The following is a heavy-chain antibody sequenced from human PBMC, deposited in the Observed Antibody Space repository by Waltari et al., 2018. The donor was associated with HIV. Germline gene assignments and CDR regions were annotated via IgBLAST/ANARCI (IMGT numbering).Heavy chain of an antibody. CDR3: VRTQIDPYYGSDV. J-gene: IGHJ6*02. CDR1: GFRFSDYW. D-gene: IGHD3-9*01. V-gene: IGHV3-7*01. Sequence: DVQLMESGGHLVHPGGSLRLSCVASGFRFSDYWMTWVRQAPGQGRGCVTYLKNYGSERGYADSVKGRFTTSRDNARNSLYLHMNSLRIEDTGLYYCVRTQIDPYYGSDVWCQGTTVTVSS. CDR2: LKNYGSER.